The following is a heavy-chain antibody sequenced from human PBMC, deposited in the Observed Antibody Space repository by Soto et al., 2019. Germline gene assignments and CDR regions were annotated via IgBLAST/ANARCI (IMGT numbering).Heavy chain of an antibody. CDR1: GFTFSIYS. D-gene: IGHD2-2*01. CDR2: ISSSSSYI. Sequence: LRLSCAASGFTFSIYSMNWVRQAPGKGLEWVSSISSSSSYIYYADSVKGRFTISRDNAKNSLYLQMNSLRAEDTAVYYCARDQIVPAARYYYYGMDVWGQGTTVTVSS. CDR3: ARDQIVPAARYYYYGMDV. V-gene: IGHV3-21*01. J-gene: IGHJ6*02.